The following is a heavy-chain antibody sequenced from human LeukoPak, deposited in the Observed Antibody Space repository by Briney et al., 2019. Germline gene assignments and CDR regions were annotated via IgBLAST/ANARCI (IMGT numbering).Heavy chain of an antibody. CDR3: ARDRYDSSVDY. Sequence: GGSLRLSCAASGFTFSNGWMSWVRQAPGKGLEWVANIKQDGSEKYYVDSVKGRFTMSRDNAKNSLYLQMNSLRAEDTAAYYCARDRYDSSVDYWGQGTLVTVSS. V-gene: IGHV3-7*04. CDR2: IKQDGSEK. J-gene: IGHJ4*02. CDR1: GFTFSNGW. D-gene: IGHD3-22*01.